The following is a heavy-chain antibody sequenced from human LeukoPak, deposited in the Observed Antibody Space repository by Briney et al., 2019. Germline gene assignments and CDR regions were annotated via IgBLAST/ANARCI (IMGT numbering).Heavy chain of an antibody. Sequence: PGGSLRLSCVASGFTFDDYGMSWVRQAPGKGLEWVSCINWNGGSTGYADSVKGRFTISRDNAKNSLYLQMNSLRAEDTALYYCARDTSSSWKGSDYWGQGTLVTVSS. V-gene: IGHV3-20*04. J-gene: IGHJ4*02. CDR2: INWNGGST. D-gene: IGHD6-13*01. CDR3: ARDTSSSWKGSDY. CDR1: GFTFDDYG.